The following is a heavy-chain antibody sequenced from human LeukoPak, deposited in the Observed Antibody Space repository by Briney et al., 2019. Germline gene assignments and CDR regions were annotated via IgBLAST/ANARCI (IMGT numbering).Heavy chain of an antibody. CDR3: ARLYCSSTSCYTVGWFDP. V-gene: IGHV4-34*01. CDR2: INHSGST. Sequence: SETLSLTCAVYGGSFSGYYWSWIRQPPGKGLEWIGEINHSGSTNYDPSLKSRVTVSVDTSKNQFPLKLSSVTAADTAVYYCARLYCSSTSCYTVGWFDPWGQGTLVTVSS. CDR1: GGSFSGYY. J-gene: IGHJ5*02. D-gene: IGHD2-2*02.